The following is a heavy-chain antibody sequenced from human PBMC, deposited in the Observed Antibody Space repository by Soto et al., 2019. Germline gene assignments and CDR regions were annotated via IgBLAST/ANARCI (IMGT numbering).Heavy chain of an antibody. D-gene: IGHD4-17*01. J-gene: IGHJ4*02. CDR3: ARDLYMTTVTTFHY. V-gene: IGHV1-69*13. CDR2: IIPIFGTA. Sequence: SVKVSCKASGGTFSSYAISWVRQAPGQGLEWMGGIIPIFGTANYAQKFQGRVTITADESTSTAYMELSSLRSEDTAVYYCARDLYMTTVTTFHYWGQGTLVTVSS. CDR1: GGTFSSYA.